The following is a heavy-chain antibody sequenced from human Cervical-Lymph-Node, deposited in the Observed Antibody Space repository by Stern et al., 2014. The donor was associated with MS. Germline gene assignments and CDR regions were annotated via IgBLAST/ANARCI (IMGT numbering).Heavy chain of an antibody. D-gene: IGHD1-1*01. CDR3: ARDNDDHGMDV. V-gene: IGHV1-69*01. J-gene: IGHJ6*02. CDR1: GDTFIKFG. CDR2: IIPLFGTT. Sequence: VQLVEAGAEVKKHGSSVKGSCTASGDTFIKFGISWVRQAPGQGLEWMGGIIPLFGTTHYGQKFQGRLSINAVESATTVYMELSSLRFEDTAVYYCARDNDDHGMDVWGQGTSVTVS.